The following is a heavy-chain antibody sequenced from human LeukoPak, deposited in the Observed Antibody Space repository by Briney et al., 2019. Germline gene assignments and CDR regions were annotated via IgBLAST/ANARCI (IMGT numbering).Heavy chain of an antibody. D-gene: IGHD6-13*01. CDR3: AREHSSSWLKPTQYYFDY. V-gene: IGHV4-34*01. J-gene: IGHJ4*02. CDR1: GGSFSGYY. CDR2: INHSGST. Sequence: SETLSLTCAVYGGSFSGYYWSWIRQPPGKGLEWIGEINHSGSTNYSPSLKSRVTISVDTSKNQFSLKLSSVTAADTAVYYCAREHSSSWLKPTQYYFDYWGQGTLVTVSS.